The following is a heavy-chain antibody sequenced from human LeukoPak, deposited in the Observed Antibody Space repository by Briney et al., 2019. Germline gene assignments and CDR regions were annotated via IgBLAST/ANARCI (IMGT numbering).Heavy chain of an antibody. V-gene: IGHV3-7*01. CDR1: GFAFSDYW. CDR2: IKQDGSEK. Sequence: GGSLRLSCAASGFAFSDYWMSWVRQAPGKGLEWVANIKQDGSEKNYVDSVKGRFTISRDNAKNSLYLQMNSLRAEDTAVYYCAKDQCSSTSCYFANYWGQGTLVTVSS. CDR3: AKDQCSSTSCYFANY. J-gene: IGHJ4*02. D-gene: IGHD2-2*01.